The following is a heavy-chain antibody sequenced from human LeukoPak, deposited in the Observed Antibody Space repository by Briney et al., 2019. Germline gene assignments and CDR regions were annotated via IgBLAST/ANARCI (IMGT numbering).Heavy chain of an antibody. CDR1: GYTFTGYY. Sequence: ASVKVSCKASGYTFTGYYMHWVRQAPGQWLEWMGWINPNSGGTNYAQKFQGRVTMTRDTSISTAYMELSRLRSDDTAVYYCARISAWNDEGTFDYWGQGTLVTVSS. V-gene: IGHV1-2*02. CDR3: ARISAWNDEGTFDY. J-gene: IGHJ4*02. CDR2: INPNSGGT. D-gene: IGHD1-1*01.